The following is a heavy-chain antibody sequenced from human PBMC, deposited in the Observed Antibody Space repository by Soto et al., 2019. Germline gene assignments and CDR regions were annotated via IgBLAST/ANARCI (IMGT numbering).Heavy chain of an antibody. Sequence: ASVKVSCKASGYTFTGYYIHWVRQAPGQGLEWMGWINPNSGGTNYAQKFQGWVTMTRDTSISTAYMELSRLRSDDTAVYYCARDLGSPPRDIVVVVAANGAFDIWGQGTMVTVSS. CDR3: ARDLGSPPRDIVVVVAANGAFDI. D-gene: IGHD2-15*01. CDR2: INPNSGGT. V-gene: IGHV1-2*04. J-gene: IGHJ3*02. CDR1: GYTFTGYY.